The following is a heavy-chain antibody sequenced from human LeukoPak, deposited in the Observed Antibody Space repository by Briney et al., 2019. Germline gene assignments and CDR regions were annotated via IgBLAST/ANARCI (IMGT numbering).Heavy chain of an antibody. CDR1: GGSLNSYY. CDR2: IYTSGTT. D-gene: IGHD2-2*01. J-gene: IGHJ3*02. V-gene: IGHV4-4*07. Sequence: SEALSLTCSVSGGSLNSYYWSWIRQPAGKGLEWIGRIYTSGTTNYNPSLKSRVTMSVDTSKNQFSLKLSSVTAADTAVYYCARPSGYCSSTSCQDAFDIWGQGTMVTVSS. CDR3: ARPSGYCSSTSCQDAFDI.